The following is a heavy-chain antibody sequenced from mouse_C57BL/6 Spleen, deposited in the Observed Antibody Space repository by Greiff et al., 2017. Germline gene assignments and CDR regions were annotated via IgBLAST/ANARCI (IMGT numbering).Heavy chain of an antibody. CDR2: ISSGSSTI. D-gene: IGHD4-1*01. CDR3: ARNWVYAMDY. J-gene: IGHJ4*01. V-gene: IGHV5-17*01. CDR1: GFTFSDYG. Sequence: EVKVVESGGGLVKPGGSLKLSCAASGFTFSDYGMHWVRQAPEKGLEWVAYISSGSSTIYYADTVKGRFTLSRDNAKNTLFLQMTSLRSEDTAMYYCARNWVYAMDYWGQGTSVTVSS.